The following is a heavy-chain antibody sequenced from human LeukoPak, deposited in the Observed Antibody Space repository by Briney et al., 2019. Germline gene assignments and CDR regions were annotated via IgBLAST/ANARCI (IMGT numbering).Heavy chain of an antibody. D-gene: IGHD3-9*01. J-gene: IGHJ4*02. V-gene: IGHV4-4*02. CDR1: GGSISSSNW. Sequence: SETLSLTCAVSGGSISSSNWWSWVRQPPGKGLEWIGEIYHSGSTNYNPSLKSRVTISVDKSKNQFSLKLSSVTAADTAVYYCARDRVDILTGYFPFDYWGQGTLVTVSS. CDR2: IYHSGST. CDR3: ARDRVDILTGYFPFDY.